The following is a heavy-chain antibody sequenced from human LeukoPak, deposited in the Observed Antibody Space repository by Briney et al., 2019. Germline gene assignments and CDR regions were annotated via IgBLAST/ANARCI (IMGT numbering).Heavy chain of an antibody. Sequence: PVEPLDSTSVTSNDGNARYYADSVKGRFTISRDNAKNSLYLQMNSLRAEDTAVYYCARDRGYDLLDYWGQGTLVTVSS. V-gene: IGHV3-11*04. D-gene: IGHD3-3*01. CDR3: ARDRGYDLLDY. J-gene: IGHJ4*02. CDR2: TSNDGNAR.